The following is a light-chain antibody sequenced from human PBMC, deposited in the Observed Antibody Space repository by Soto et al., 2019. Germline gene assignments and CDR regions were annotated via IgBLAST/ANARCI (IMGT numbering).Light chain of an antibody. CDR3: HQYYNRPPWT. CDR1: RSVDTD. CDR2: ATA. Sequence: EILMTQSPATLSVSPGDSATLSCRASRSVDTDLAWYQQKPGQAPRLLVFATAARATGVPDRFRGSRSGTDFTLTISSLQPEDSATYYCHQYYNRPPWTFGQGPKVEI. J-gene: IGKJ1*01. V-gene: IGKV3-15*01.